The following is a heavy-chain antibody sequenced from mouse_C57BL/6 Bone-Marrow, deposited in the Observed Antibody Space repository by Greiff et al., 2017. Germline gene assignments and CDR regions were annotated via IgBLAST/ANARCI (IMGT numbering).Heavy chain of an antibody. CDR2: FYPGSGSI. V-gene: IGHV1-62-2*01. J-gene: IGHJ1*03. CDR1: GYTFTEYT. CDR3: ARHEGNHPRDWYFDV. Sequence: VQRVESGAELVKPGASVKLSCKASGYTFTEYTIHWVKQRSGQGLEWIGWFYPGSGSIKYNEKFKDKATLTADKSSSTVYMELSRLTSEDSAVYFCARHEGNHPRDWYFDVWGTGTTVTVSS.